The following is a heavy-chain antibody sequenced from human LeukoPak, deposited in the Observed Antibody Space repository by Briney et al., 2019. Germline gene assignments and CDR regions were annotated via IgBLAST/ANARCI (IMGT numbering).Heavy chain of an antibody. CDR1: GFTFGSYA. J-gene: IGHJ6*03. D-gene: IGHD2-8*01. V-gene: IGHV3-23*01. CDR2: ISGSAGST. CDR3: AKQGCPNGVCFSYYYYMDV. Sequence: GGSLRLSCAASGFTFGSYAMSWVRQAPGKGLEWVSAISGSAGSTFSADSVKGRFTISRDNSKDTLYLQMNSLRAEDTAVYYCAKQGCPNGVCFSYYYYMDVWGKGTTVTVSS.